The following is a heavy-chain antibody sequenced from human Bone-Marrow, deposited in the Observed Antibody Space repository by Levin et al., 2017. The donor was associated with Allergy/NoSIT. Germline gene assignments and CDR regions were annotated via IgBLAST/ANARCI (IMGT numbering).Heavy chain of an antibody. Sequence: SLKISCAASGFTFDDYAMHWVRQAPGKGLEWVSGISWDSGGIGHADSVKGRFTISRDNAKNSLSLQMNSLRPEDTALYSCVKDRRGSAAAGDYYYALDVWGQGTTVTVS. J-gene: IGHJ6*02. V-gene: IGHV3-9*01. CDR3: VKDRRGSAAAGDYYYALDV. CDR2: ISWDSGGI. CDR1: GFTFDDYA. D-gene: IGHD6-13*01.